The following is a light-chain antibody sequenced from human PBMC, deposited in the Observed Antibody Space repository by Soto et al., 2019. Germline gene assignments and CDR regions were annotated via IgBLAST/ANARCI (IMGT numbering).Light chain of an antibody. Sequence: MAVYPYSLYAGVGHIVTINCRASQSISSYLNWYQQKPGKAPKLLIYAASSLQSGVPSRFSGSGPGTDFTLTIRSLQPCYSATYYYEQSYCAAWRYALGTKVDIK. CDR2: AAS. CDR3: EQSYCAAWR. CDR1: QSISSY. V-gene: IGKV1-39*01. J-gene: IGKJ1*01.